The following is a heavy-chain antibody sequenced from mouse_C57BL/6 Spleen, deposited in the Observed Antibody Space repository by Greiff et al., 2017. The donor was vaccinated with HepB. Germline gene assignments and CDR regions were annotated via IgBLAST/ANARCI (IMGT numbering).Heavy chain of an antibody. CDR3: ARRRPVVPYAMDY. D-gene: IGHD1-1*01. V-gene: IGHV1-50*01. J-gene: IGHJ4*01. Sequence: QVQLQQPGAELVKPGASVKLSCKASGYTFTSYWMQWVKQRPGQGLEWIGEIDPSDSYTNYNQKFKGKATLTVDTSSSTAYMQLSSLTSEDSAVYYCARRRPVVPYAMDYWGQGTSVTVSS. CDR2: IDPSDSYT. CDR1: GYTFTSYW.